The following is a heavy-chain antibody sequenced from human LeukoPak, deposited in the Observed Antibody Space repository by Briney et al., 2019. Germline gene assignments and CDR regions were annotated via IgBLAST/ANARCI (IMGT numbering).Heavy chain of an antibody. CDR2: ISWNSGSI. CDR3: AKEDG. Sequence: PGGSLRLSCAASGFTFDDYAMHWVRQAPGKGLEWVSGISWNSGSIGYADSVKGRFTISRDNAKNSLYLQMNSLRAEDTALYYCAKEDGWVQGTLVTVSS. V-gene: IGHV3-9*01. J-gene: IGHJ4*02. CDR1: GFTFDDYA.